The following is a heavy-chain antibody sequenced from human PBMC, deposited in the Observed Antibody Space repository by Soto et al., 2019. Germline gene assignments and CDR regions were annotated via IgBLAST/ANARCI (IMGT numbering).Heavy chain of an antibody. CDR1: GYTFTSYY. J-gene: IGHJ3*02. D-gene: IGHD3-10*01. Sequence: ASLKVSCKASGYTFTSYYMHWVRQAPGQGLEWMGIINPSGGSTSYAQKFQGRVTMTRDTSTSTVYMELSSLRSEDTAVYYCARVPRGVRGPTGAFDIWGQGTMVTVSS. V-gene: IGHV1-46*03. CDR3: ARVPRGVRGPTGAFDI. CDR2: INPSGGST.